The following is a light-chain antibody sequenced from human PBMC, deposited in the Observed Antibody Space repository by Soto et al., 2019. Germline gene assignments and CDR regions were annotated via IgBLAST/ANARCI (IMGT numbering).Light chain of an antibody. CDR1: QSVSSY. Sequence: EIVLTQSPATLSLSPGERATLSCRASQSVSSYLAWYQQKPGQAPRLLISGASTRATGITDRFSGSGSGTEFTLTISSLQSEDFAVYYCQEYSNWPWTFGQGTKVDIK. CDR3: QEYSNWPWT. J-gene: IGKJ1*01. V-gene: IGKV3-15*01. CDR2: GAS.